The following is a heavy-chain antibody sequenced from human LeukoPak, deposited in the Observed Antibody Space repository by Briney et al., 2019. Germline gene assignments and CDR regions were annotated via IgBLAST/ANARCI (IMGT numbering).Heavy chain of an antibody. CDR3: AKVSGYDYYYYYGMDV. V-gene: IGHV3-23*01. J-gene: IGHJ6*02. D-gene: IGHD5-12*01. CDR1: GFTFSSYA. Sequence: GGSLLLSCAASGFTFSSYAMSWVRQAPGKGLEWVSAISGSGGSTYYADSGKGRFTISRDNSKNTLYLQMNSLRAEDTAVYYCAKVSGYDYYYYYGMDVWGQGTTVTVSS. CDR2: ISGSGGST.